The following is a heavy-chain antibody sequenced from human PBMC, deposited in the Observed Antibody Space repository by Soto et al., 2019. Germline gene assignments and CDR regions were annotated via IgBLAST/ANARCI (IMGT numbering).Heavy chain of an antibody. V-gene: IGHV1-24*01. Sequence: ASVKVSCKVSGYTLTELSMHWVRQAPGKGLEWMGGFDPEDGETIYAQKFQGRVTMTEDTSTDTAYMELSSLRSEDTAVYYCATPSSLLSDAVFVDAFDIWGQGTMVTVSS. CDR2: FDPEDGET. J-gene: IGHJ3*02. D-gene: IGHD6-13*01. CDR3: ATPSSLLSDAVFVDAFDI. CDR1: GYTLTELS.